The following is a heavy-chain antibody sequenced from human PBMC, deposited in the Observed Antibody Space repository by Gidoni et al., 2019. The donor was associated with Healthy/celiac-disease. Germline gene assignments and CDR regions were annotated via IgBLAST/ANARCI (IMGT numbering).Heavy chain of an antibody. J-gene: IGHJ4*02. CDR1: GGSISSGGYY. CDR2: LYYSGST. D-gene: IGHD2-15*01. Sequence: QVQLQESGPGLVKPSQTLSLTCTVSGGSISSGGYYWSWIRQHPGKGLEWSGYLYYSGSTYYNPSLKSRVTISVDTSKNQFSLKLSSVTAADTAVYYCARGWYPGRYFDYWGQGTLVTVSS. V-gene: IGHV4-31*03. CDR3: ARGWYPGRYFDY.